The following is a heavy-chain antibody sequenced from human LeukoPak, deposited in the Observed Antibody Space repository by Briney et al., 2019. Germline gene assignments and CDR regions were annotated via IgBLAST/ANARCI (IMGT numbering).Heavy chain of an antibody. V-gene: IGHV4-4*02. J-gene: IGHJ3*02. D-gene: IGHD6-13*01. CDR2: IYHSGST. CDR3: ARASSSSYYAFDI. Sequence: PSGNLSLTCAVSGGSISSSNWWSWVRQPPGKGLEWIGEIYHSGSTNYNPSLKSRVTISVDKSKNQFSLKLSSVTAADTAVYYCARASSSSYYAFDIWGQGTMVTVSS. CDR1: GGSISSSNW.